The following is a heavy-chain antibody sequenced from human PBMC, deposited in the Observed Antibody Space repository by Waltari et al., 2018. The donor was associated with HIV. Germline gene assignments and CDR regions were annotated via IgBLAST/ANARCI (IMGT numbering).Heavy chain of an antibody. V-gene: IGHV1-2*02. CDR1: GSTFTGYY. D-gene: IGHD6-19*01. CDR3: ARDRIAVTSSYYYGRDV. J-gene: IGHJ6*02. CDR2: INTKSDGT. Sequence: QVQLVQSGAEVKKPGASVKVSCKASGSTFTGYYMHWVRQAPGQGLEWMGRINTKSDGTNYAQKLHGRVTMTSDTSTSTVYMELSRLRSDDTSLYYCARDRIAVTSSYYYGRDVLGQGTTVTVSS.